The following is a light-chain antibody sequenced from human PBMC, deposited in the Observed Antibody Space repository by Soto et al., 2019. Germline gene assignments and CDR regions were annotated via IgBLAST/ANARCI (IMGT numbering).Light chain of an antibody. CDR2: SAS. J-gene: IGKJ5*01. CDR3: QQSFSTPT. V-gene: IGKV1-39*01. CDR1: QRINIY. Sequence: DIQMTQSPSSLSTSIGDRVTITCRASQRINIYLNWYRQKPGKXPXXLIYSASNLQSGVPSRFSGSGSGTDFTLTISGLQSEDFATYYCQQSFSTPTFGQGTRLEIK.